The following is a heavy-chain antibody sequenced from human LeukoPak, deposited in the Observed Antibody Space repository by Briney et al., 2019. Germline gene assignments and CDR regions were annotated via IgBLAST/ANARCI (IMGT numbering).Heavy chain of an antibody. J-gene: IGHJ4*02. Sequence: GGSLGLSCAASGFTFSTHWMSWVRQVPGKGLEWVANIKEDGSEKYYGDSVKGRFTISRDNAKNSLYLQMNSLRAEDTAVYYCARGGPYDYWGQGTLVTVSS. V-gene: IGHV3-7*01. CDR3: ARGGPYDY. CDR2: IKEDGSEK. D-gene: IGHD1-26*01. CDR1: GFTFSTHW.